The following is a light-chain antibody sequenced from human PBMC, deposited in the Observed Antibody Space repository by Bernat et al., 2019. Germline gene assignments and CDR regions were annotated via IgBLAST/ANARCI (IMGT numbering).Light chain of an antibody. CDR2: EDD. CDR3: QSYDSTNQV. Sequence: NFMLTQPHSVSEAPGKTVTISCTRSSGSIASKSVQWYQQRPGSSPTIVIYEDDQRPSGVPDRFSGSIDRSSNSASLTSSGLKTEDEADYYCQSYDSTNQVFGGGTKLTVL. CDR1: SGSIASKS. V-gene: IGLV6-57*01. J-gene: IGLJ2*01.